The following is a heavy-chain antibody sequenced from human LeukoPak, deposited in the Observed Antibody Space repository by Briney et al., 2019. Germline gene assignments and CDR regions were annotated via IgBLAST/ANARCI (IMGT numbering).Heavy chain of an antibody. Sequence: NPSQTLSLTCTVSGASISTIDYSWGWIRQPAGEGLEWIGNVYYGGTTHYTPSLRSRVTISVDTSTNQFSLQLISLTAADTAVYFCARCPYKTLTGHSQWYFDHWGRGTQVTVSS. CDR2: VYYGGTT. CDR3: ARCPYKTLTGHSQWYFDH. D-gene: IGHD3-9*01. V-gene: IGHV4-39*01. J-gene: IGHJ2*01. CDR1: GASISTIDYS.